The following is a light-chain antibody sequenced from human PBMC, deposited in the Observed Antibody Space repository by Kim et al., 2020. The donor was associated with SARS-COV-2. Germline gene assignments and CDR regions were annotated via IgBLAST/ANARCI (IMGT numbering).Light chain of an antibody. CDR2: AAS. V-gene: IGKV1-6*01. CDR3: LQDYNYPYT. J-gene: IGKJ2*01. CDR1: QGIRND. Sequence: SASVGDRVTITCRASQGIRNDLGWYQQKPGKAPELLIYAASSLHSEVPSRFSGSGSGTDFTLTISSLQPEDFATYYCLQDYNYPYTFGQGTKLEIK.